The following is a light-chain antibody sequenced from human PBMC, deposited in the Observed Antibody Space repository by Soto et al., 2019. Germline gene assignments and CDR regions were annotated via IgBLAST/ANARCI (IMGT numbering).Light chain of an antibody. CDR3: FSYTSSGTYV. CDR1: SSDVGNYKY. CDR2: EVS. Sequence: QSALTQPASVSGSPGQSITISCTATSSDVGNYKYVSWYQQHPGKAPQLMIYEVSNWPSGVSNRFSGSKSVNTAPLPISGLQAEDETDYYCFSYTSSGTYVFGTGTKLTGL. J-gene: IGLJ1*01. V-gene: IGLV2-14*01.